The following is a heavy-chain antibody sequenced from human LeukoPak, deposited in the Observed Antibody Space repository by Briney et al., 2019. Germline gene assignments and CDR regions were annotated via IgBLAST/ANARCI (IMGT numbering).Heavy chain of an antibody. CDR3: ARGPRIAARPPRGFDP. Sequence: SETLSLTCTVSGGSISSYYWSWIRQPPGKGLEWIGYIYYSGSTNYNPSLKSRVTISVDTSKNQFSLKLSSVTAADTAVYYCARGPRIAARPPRGFDPWGQGTLVTVSS. D-gene: IGHD6-6*01. J-gene: IGHJ5*02. CDR1: GGSISSYY. V-gene: IGHV4-59*12. CDR2: IYYSGST.